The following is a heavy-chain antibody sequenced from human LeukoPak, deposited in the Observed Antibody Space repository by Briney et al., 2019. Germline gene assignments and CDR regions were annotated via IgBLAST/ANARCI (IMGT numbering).Heavy chain of an antibody. D-gene: IGHD5-18*01. Sequence: PENLSLTCAVYGGSFSGYYWSWIRQPPGKGLEWIGEINHSGSTNYNPSLKSRVTISVDTSKNQYSLKLSSVTAADTAVYYCARAGYSYGHYWGQGTLVTVSS. J-gene: IGHJ4*02. CDR3: ARAGYSYGHY. CDR1: GGSFSGYY. V-gene: IGHV4-34*01. CDR2: INHSGST.